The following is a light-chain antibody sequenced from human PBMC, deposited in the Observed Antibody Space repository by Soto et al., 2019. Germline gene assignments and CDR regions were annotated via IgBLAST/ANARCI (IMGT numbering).Light chain of an antibody. V-gene: IGKV3-20*01. CDR3: QQYGSSPPLT. CDR1: QSVSSS. J-gene: IGKJ4*01. CDR2: GAS. Sequence: EIVLTQSPGTPSLSPGERATLSCRASQSVSSSLAWYQQKPGQAPRLLIYGASSRATGIPDRFSGSGSGTDFTLTISRLEPEDFAVYYCQQYGSSPPLTFGGGAKVEIK.